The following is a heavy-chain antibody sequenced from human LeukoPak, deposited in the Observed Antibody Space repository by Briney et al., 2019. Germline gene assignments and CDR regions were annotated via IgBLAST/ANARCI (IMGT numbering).Heavy chain of an antibody. V-gene: IGHV3-23*01. Sequence: GRSLRLSCAASGFTFSSYAMSWVRQAPGKGLEWVSAVTGSGDSTYYADSVKGRFTVSRDDSKNTLYLRMNSLRAEDTAVYYCAKARLVRGVIMTPFYFDYWGQGTLVTLSS. CDR1: GFTFSSYA. J-gene: IGHJ4*02. CDR3: AKARLVRGVIMTPFYFDY. D-gene: IGHD3-10*01. CDR2: VTGSGDST.